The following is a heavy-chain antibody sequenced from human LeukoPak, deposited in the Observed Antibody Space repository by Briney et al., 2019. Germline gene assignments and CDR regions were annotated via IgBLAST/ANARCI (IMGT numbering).Heavy chain of an antibody. CDR2: ISGSGGST. CDR1: GFTFSSYA. V-gene: IGHV3-23*01. Sequence: GASLRLSCAASGFTFSSYAMSWVRQAPGKGLEWVSAISGSGGSTYYADSVKGRFTISRDNSKSTLYLQMNSLRAEDTAVYYCAKVTGIAAAVSNWFDPWGQGTLVTVSS. J-gene: IGHJ5*02. D-gene: IGHD6-13*01. CDR3: AKVTGIAAAVSNWFDP.